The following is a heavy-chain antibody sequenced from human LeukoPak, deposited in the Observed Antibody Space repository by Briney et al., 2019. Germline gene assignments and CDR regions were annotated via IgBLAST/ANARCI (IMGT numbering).Heavy chain of an antibody. V-gene: IGHV3-13*01. CDR1: GFTFSSYD. CDR2: IGTAGDT. Sequence: GGSLRLSCAASGFTFSSYDMHWVRHAPGKGLEWVSAIGTAGDTYYPGSVKGRFTISRENAKNSLYLQINSLRAGDTAVYYCARGYYYDSSGSYDAFDIWGQGTMVTVSS. D-gene: IGHD3-22*01. J-gene: IGHJ3*02. CDR3: ARGYYYDSSGSYDAFDI.